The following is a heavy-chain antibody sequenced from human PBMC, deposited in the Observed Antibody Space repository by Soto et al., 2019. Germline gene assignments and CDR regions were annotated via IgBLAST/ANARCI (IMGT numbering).Heavy chain of an antibody. J-gene: IGHJ4*02. V-gene: IGHV3-48*01. Sequence: GGSLRLSCAASGFTFSSYSMNWVRQAPGKGLEWVSYISSSSSTIYYADSVKGRFTISRDNAKNSLYLQMSSLRAEDTAVYYCARDSGYSYGPLDYWGQGTLVTVSS. D-gene: IGHD5-18*01. CDR3: ARDSGYSYGPLDY. CDR1: GFTFSSYS. CDR2: ISSSSSTI.